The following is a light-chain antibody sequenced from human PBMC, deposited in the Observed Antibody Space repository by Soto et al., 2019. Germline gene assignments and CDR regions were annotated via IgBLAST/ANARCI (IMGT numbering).Light chain of an antibody. CDR2: RAS. CDR1: QSVSSS. Sequence: IVLTQSPDTLSLSPVETATLSCGASQSVSSSHIAWYQQKPGQAPRLFIYRASTRATGIPARCSGSGSGTEFTLTISSLQSEDFAVYYCQQYNNWPPTFGKGTKVDIK. V-gene: IGKV3-15*01. CDR3: QQYNNWPPT. J-gene: IGKJ1*01.